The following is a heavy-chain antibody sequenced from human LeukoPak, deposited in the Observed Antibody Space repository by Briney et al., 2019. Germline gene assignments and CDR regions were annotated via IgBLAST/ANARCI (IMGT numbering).Heavy chain of an antibody. Sequence: RGSLRLSCAASGFTFSNSWMTWVRQAPGKGLEWVANIKEDGSEKYYVDSVKGRFTISRDNAKNSLYLQMNSLRADDTAVYYCARMRYSDYWGQGTLVTVSS. V-gene: IGHV3-7*01. J-gene: IGHJ4*02. CDR1: GFTFSNSW. CDR3: ARMRYSDY. D-gene: IGHD1-1*01. CDR2: IKEDGSEK.